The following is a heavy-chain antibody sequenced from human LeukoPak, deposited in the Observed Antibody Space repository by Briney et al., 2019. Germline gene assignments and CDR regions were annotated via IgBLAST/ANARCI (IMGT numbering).Heavy chain of an antibody. D-gene: IGHD4-17*01. Sequence: SETLSLTCTVSGGSVSSGSYYWSWIRQPPGKGLEWIGYIYYSGSTYYNPSLKSRVTISVDTSKNQFSLKLSSVTAADTAVYYCARTGTVTTDYWGQGTLVTVSS. CDR3: ARTGTVTTDY. CDR2: IYYSGST. CDR1: GGSVSSGSYY. J-gene: IGHJ4*02. V-gene: IGHV4-31*03.